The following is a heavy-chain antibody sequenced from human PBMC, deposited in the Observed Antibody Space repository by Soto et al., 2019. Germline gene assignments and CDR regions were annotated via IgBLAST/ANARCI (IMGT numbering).Heavy chain of an antibody. CDR3: ARDSLHYYGMDV. CDR1: GFTFSSYG. J-gene: IGHJ6*02. Sequence: QVQLVESGGGVVQPGRSLRLSCAASGFTFSSYGMHWVRQAPGKGLEWVAVIWYDGSNKYYADSVKGRFTISRDNSENTLYLQMNSLRAEDTAVYYCARDSLHYYGMDVWGQGTTVTVSS. V-gene: IGHV3-33*01. CDR2: IWYDGSNK.